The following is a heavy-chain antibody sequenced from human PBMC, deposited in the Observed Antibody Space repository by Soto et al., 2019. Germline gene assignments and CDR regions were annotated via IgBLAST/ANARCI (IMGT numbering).Heavy chain of an antibody. CDR3: ARVYYDFWSGSAHYMDV. V-gene: IGHV3-48*01. J-gene: IGHJ6*03. CDR1: GFTFSSYS. CDR2: ISSSSSTI. Sequence: GGSLRLSCAASGFTFSSYSMNWVRQAPGKGLEWVSYISSSSSTIYYADSVKGRFTISRDNAKNSLYLQMNSLRAEDTAVYYCARVYYDFWSGSAHYMDVWGIGTTVTVSS. D-gene: IGHD3-3*01.